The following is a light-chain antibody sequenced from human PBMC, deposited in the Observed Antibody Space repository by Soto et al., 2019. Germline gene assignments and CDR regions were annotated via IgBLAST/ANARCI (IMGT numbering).Light chain of an antibody. V-gene: IGLV2-14*01. J-gene: IGLJ1*01. CDR3: SSYTSSSTRV. CDR1: SSDVGGYNY. Sequence: QSALTQPASVSGSPGQSITISCTGTSSDVGGYNYVSWYQQNPGKAPKLMIYDVNTRPSGVSYRFSGSKSGNTASLTISGLQAEDEADYYCSSYTSSSTRVFGTGTKVTVL. CDR2: DVN.